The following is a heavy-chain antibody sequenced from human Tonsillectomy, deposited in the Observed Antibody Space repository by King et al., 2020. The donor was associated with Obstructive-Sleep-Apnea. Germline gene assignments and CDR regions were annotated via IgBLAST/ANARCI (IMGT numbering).Heavy chain of an antibody. Sequence: VQLVESGGGLVNPGGSLRLSCAASGFDFNSAWLSWVRQAPGKGLEWVGRIKSKEAGGTIEYPVPVRGRFSISRDDSKNTLYLQMNSLQTEETAMYYCTAAASLGGQGTQVTVSS. J-gene: IGHJ4*02. CDR3: TAAASL. CDR1: GFDFNSAW. CDR2: IKSKEAGGTI. V-gene: IGHV3-15*01.